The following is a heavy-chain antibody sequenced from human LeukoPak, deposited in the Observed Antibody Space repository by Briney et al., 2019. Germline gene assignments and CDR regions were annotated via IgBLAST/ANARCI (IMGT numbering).Heavy chain of an antibody. CDR1: GFTCSNYG. CDR3: ARDTNLYGGPRASGGCDF. D-gene: IGHD4-23*01. V-gene: IGHV3-33*01. CDR2: IWYDESNK. J-gene: IGHJ4*02. Sequence: GRSLRLSCAASGFTCSNYGMHWVRQAPGKGLEWVAVIWYDESNKYYSDSVTGRFTISRDNSKNTLYLQMNSLRAEDTAVYYCARDTNLYGGPRASGGCDFWGLGTPVTVSS.